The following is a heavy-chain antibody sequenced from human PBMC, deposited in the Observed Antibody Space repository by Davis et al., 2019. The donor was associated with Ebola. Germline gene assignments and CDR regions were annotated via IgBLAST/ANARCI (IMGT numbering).Heavy chain of an antibody. CDR1: GYTFKNSA. Sequence: ASVKLSCKASGYTFKNSAISWVRQAPGQGLEWMGWISAYNGNTAYAQILQGRVTMTTDTSTGTAYMELRSLRADDTAVYFCARTSIVGTTTTASDIWGQGTMVTVPS. J-gene: IGHJ3*02. CDR2: ISAYNGNT. V-gene: IGHV1-18*01. D-gene: IGHD1-26*01. CDR3: ARTSIVGTTTTASDI.